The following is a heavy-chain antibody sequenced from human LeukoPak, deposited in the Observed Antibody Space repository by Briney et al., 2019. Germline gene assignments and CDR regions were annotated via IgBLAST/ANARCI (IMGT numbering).Heavy chain of an antibody. J-gene: IGHJ6*03. Sequence: SETLSLTCTVSGGSISSYSWSWIRQPAGKGLEWIGRIYTSVSTNYNPSLKSRVTMSVDTSKNQFSLKLSSVTAAATAVYYCARDLVVPAAIYYYYYMDVWGKGTTVTVSS. D-gene: IGHD2-2*02. CDR1: GGSISSYS. V-gene: IGHV4-4*07. CDR3: ARDLVVPAAIYYYYYMDV. CDR2: IYTSVST.